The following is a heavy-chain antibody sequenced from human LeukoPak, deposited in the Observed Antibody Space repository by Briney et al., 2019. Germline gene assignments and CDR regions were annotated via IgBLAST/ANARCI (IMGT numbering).Heavy chain of an antibody. D-gene: IGHD6-13*01. CDR2: IIPIFGTA. CDR1: GGTFSSYA. V-gene: IGHV1-69*13. Sequence: SVKVSCKASGGTFSSYAISWVRQAPGQGLEWMGGIIPIFGTANYAQKFQGRVTITADESTSTAYMELSSLRSEDTAVYYCAKVGIAAAGGGMTGGYFDYWGQGTLVTVSS. J-gene: IGHJ4*02. CDR3: AKVGIAAAGGGMTGGYFDY.